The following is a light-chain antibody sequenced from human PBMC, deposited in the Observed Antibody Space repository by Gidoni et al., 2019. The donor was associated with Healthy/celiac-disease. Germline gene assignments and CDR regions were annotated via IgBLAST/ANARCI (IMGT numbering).Light chain of an antibody. J-gene: IGKJ4*01. CDR1: QSVLYSSNNKNY. CDR3: QQYYSTPLT. V-gene: IGKV4-1*01. Sequence: DIVMTQSPDSLAVSLGERATINCKSSQSVLYSSNNKNYLAWYQQKPGQPPTLLIYWASTRESGVPDRFSGSWSGTDFTLTISSLQAEDVAVYYCQQYYSTPLTFGGXTKVEIK. CDR2: WAS.